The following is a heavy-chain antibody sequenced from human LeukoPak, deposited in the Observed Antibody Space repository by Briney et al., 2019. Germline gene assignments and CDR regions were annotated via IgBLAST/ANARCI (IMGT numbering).Heavy chain of an antibody. CDR2: IKSDGST. CDR1: GFTFSGYW. V-gene: IGHV3-74*01. D-gene: IGHD3-22*01. Sequence: GGSLRLSCAASGFTFSGYWMHWVRQAPGKGLVWVSRIKSDGSTNYADSVKGRFTISRDNAKNTVSLQMNSLRAEDTGVYYCARAPSEIGGYYPEYFRYWGQGTLVTVSS. CDR3: ARAPSEIGGYYPEYFRY. J-gene: IGHJ1*01.